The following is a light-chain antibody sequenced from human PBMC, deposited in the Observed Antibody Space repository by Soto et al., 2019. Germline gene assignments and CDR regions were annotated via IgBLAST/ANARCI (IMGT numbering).Light chain of an antibody. Sequence: VLTQSPGTLSLYPGETAARSCRASQTISRNAVAWYQQRPGQPSTLLIYDVSSRATGIPESFSGSGSRTEFTLTISRLEPEDGAVYYCQHYGASPCAFGPGTKVDIK. CDR3: QHYGASPCA. CDR2: DVS. CDR1: QTISRNA. J-gene: IGKJ3*01. V-gene: IGKV3-20*01.